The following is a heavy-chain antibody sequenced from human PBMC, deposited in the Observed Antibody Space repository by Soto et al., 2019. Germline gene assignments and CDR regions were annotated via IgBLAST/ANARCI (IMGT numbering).Heavy chain of an antibody. Sequence: GGSLRLSCAASGFTFSSYGMHWVRQAPGKGLEWVAVIWYDGSNKYYADSVKGRFTISRDNSKNTLYLQTNSLRAEDTAVYYCASEMPYSSSWSRGYFDYWGQGTLVTVSS. CDR2: IWYDGSNK. CDR1: GFTFSSYG. V-gene: IGHV3-33*01. CDR3: ASEMPYSSSWSRGYFDY. D-gene: IGHD6-13*01. J-gene: IGHJ4*02.